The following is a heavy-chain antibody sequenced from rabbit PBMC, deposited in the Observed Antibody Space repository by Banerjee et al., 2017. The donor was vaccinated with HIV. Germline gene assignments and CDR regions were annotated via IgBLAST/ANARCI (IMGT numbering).Heavy chain of an antibody. D-gene: IGHD4-1*01. CDR1: GFDFSRYFL. CDR2: IYAGSSGSA. Sequence: QEQLKETGGGLVQPGGSLTLSCKASGFDFSRYFLSWVRQAPGKGLEWIGCIYAGSSGSALYASWAKGRFTISRTSTTVDLKMTSLTAADTATYFCVRHNSGLTLWGPGTLVTVS. J-gene: IGHJ4*01. V-gene: IGHV1S45*01. CDR3: VRHNSGLTL.